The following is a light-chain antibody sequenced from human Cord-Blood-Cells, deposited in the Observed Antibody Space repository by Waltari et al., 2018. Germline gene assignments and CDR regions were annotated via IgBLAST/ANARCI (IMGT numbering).Light chain of an antibody. V-gene: IGLV2-14*01. Sequence: QSALTQPASVSGSPGQSITISCTGTSSDVGGYNYVSWYQQHPGKPPKLLIYDGSKRPSGVSNRVAGSKSGNTASLTISGLQAEDEADYYCSSYTSSSPYVFGTGTKVTVL. CDR2: DGS. CDR3: SSYTSSSPYV. CDR1: SSDVGGYNY. J-gene: IGLJ1*01.